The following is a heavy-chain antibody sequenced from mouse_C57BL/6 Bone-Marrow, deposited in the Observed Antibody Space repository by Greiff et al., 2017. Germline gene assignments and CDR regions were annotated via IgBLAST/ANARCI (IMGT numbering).Heavy chain of an antibody. D-gene: IGHD2-4*01. CDR3: TSFYYDYDWFAY. V-gene: IGHV5-9-1*02. CDR2: ISSGGDYI. J-gene: IGHJ3*01. CDR1: GFTFSSYA. Sequence: EVKLVESGAGLVKPGGSLKLSCAASGFTFSSYAMSWVRQTPEKRLEWVAYISSGGDYIYYADTVKGRFTISRDNARNTLYLQMSSLKSEDTAMYYCTSFYYDYDWFAYWGQGTLVTVSA.